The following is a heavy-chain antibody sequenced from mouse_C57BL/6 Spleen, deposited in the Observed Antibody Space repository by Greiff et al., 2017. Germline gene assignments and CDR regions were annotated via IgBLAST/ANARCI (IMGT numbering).Heavy chain of an antibody. V-gene: IGHV5-17*01. Sequence: EVKVVESGGGLVKPGGSLKLSCAASGFTFSDYGMHWVRQAPEKGLEWVAYINSGSSTIYYADTVKGRFTISRDNAKNTLFLQMTSLRSEDTAMYYCARLHYAMDYWGQGTSVTVSS. J-gene: IGHJ4*01. CDR2: INSGSSTI. CDR3: ARLHYAMDY. CDR1: GFTFSDYG.